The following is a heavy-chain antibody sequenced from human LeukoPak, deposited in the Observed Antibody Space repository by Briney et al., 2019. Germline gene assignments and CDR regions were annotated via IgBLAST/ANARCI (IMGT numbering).Heavy chain of an antibody. Sequence: SETLSLTCTVSGGSISSYYWSWIRQPAGKGLEWIGRIYTSGSTNYNPSLKSRVTMSVDTPKNQFSLKLSSVTAADTAVYYCARDYPFGELSYYYYMDVWGKGTTVTVSS. V-gene: IGHV4-4*07. J-gene: IGHJ6*03. CDR3: ARDYPFGELSYYYYMDV. D-gene: IGHD3-10*01. CDR2: IYTSGST. CDR1: GGSISSYY.